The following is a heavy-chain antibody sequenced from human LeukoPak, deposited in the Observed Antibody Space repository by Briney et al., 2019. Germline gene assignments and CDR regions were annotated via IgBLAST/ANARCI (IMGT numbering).Heavy chain of an antibody. V-gene: IGHV4-4*07. CDR3: ARDKKVRSSGWFYFDY. Sequence: SETLSLTCTVSGGSISSYYWSWIRQPAGKGLEWTGRIYTSGSTNYNPSLKSRVTMSVDTSKNQFSLKLSSVTAADTAVYYCARDKKVRSSGWFYFDYWGQGTLVTVSS. J-gene: IGHJ4*02. CDR1: GGSISSYY. CDR2: IYTSGST. D-gene: IGHD6-19*01.